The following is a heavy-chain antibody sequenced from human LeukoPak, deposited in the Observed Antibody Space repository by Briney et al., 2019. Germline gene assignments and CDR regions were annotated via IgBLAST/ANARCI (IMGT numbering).Heavy chain of an antibody. CDR3: ARCLSGLLVPDNWFDP. CDR2: IYYSGST. CDR1: GGSISSGGYY. J-gene: IGHJ5*02. D-gene: IGHD6-13*01. V-gene: IGHV4-31*03. Sequence: SQTLSLTCTVSGGSISSGGYYWSWIRQHPGKGLEWIGYIYYSGSTYYNPSLKIRVTISVDTSKNQFSLKLSSVTAADTAVYYCARCLSGLLVPDNWFDPWGQGTLVTVSS.